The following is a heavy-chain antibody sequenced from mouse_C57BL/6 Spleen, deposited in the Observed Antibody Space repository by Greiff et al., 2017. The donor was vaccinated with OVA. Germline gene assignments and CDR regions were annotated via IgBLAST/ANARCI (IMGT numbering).Heavy chain of an antibody. CDR2: IDPENGDT. V-gene: IGHV14-4*01. J-gene: IGHJ3*01. Sequence: EVKLQQSGAELVRPGASVKLSCTASGFNIKDDYMHWVKQRPEQGLEWIGWIDPENGDTEYASKFQGKATITADTSSNTAYLQLSSLTSEDTAVYYCTTHSNQAWFAYWGQGTLVTVSA. CDR1: GFNIKDDY. D-gene: IGHD2-5*01. CDR3: TTHSNQAWFAY.